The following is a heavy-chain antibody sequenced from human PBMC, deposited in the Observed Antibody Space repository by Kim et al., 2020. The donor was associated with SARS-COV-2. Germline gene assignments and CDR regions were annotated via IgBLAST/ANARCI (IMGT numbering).Heavy chain of an antibody. Sequence: GGSLRLSCAASGFTFDDYAMHWVRQAPGKGLEWVSGISWNSGSIGYADSVKGRFTMSRDNAKNSLYLQMNSLRAEDTALYYCAKDFFTYYYDSSGYYYAAFDIWGQGTMVTVSS. CDR1: GFTFDDYA. V-gene: IGHV3-9*01. J-gene: IGHJ3*02. CDR2: ISWNSGSI. D-gene: IGHD3-22*01. CDR3: AKDFFTYYYDSSGYYYAAFDI.